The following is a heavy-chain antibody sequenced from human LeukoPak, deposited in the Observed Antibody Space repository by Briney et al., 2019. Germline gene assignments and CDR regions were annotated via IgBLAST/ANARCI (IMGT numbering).Heavy chain of an antibody. V-gene: IGHV4-39*07. D-gene: IGHD3-9*01. J-gene: IGHJ5*02. Sequence: SETLSLTCSVSGDSIDSVSYYWGWIRQAPGKGPEWIASIDYSGRTFYNPSLRSRVTISVDTSNNDFSLNLTSETAADTAVYYCATEFYDFLSGESWFDPWGQGALVTVS. CDR2: IDYSGRT. CDR1: GDSIDSVSYY. CDR3: ATEFYDFLSGESWFDP.